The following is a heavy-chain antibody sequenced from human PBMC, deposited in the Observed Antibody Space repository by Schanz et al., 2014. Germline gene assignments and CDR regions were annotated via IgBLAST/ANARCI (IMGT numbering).Heavy chain of an antibody. Sequence: QVQLVESGGGVVQFGRSLRLSCVASGFTFSSYGMHWVRQAPGKGLEWVAVIWYDENNKYYADSVKGRFTISRDNAKNTLYLQMNSLRAEDTAVYYCARDSRPNYDFLTAYYSSDYWGQGTLVTVSS. D-gene: IGHD3-9*01. J-gene: IGHJ4*02. CDR3: ARDSRPNYDFLTAYYSSDY. V-gene: IGHV3-33*01. CDR1: GFTFSSYG. CDR2: IWYDENNK.